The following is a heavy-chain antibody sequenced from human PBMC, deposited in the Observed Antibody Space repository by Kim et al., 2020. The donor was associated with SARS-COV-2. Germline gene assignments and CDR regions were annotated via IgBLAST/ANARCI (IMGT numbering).Heavy chain of an antibody. Sequence: SETLSLTCTVSGGSISSSSYYWVWIRQPPGKGLEWIGSIYYSGSTYYNPSLKSRVTISVDTSKNQFSLKLSAVTAADTAVYYCARGYSSGWPYYFDYWGQGTLVTVSS. D-gene: IGHD6-19*01. CDR1: GGSISSSSYY. CDR3: ARGYSSGWPYYFDY. V-gene: IGHV4-39*01. J-gene: IGHJ4*02. CDR2: IYYSGST.